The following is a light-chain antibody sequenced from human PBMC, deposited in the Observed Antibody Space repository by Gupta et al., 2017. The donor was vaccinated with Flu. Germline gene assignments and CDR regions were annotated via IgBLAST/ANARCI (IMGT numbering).Light chain of an antibody. CDR2: KVS. CDR1: QSLVSRDGNAY. J-gene: IGKJ1*01. CDR3: MQATHWPPT. Sequence: DVAMTQSPLSLSVTLGEPASISCRSSQSLVSRDGNAYVNWIHQRPGQSPRRLIYKVSSRDSGVPDRFSGSETGTEVTLKISRVEAEDVGVYYCMQATHWPPTFGQGTKVEIK. V-gene: IGKV2-30*01.